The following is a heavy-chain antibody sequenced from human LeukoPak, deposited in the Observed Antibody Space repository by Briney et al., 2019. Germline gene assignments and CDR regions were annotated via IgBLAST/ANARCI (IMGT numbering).Heavy chain of an antibody. V-gene: IGHV3-23*01. CDR1: GFTFSSYA. CDR3: ARELRIQLWLRDDY. Sequence: GGSLRLSCTVSGFTFSSYAMSWVRQAPGMGLEWVSSISGSGGSTYYADSVKGRFTISRDDSKNTLYLQMNSLRAEDTAVYYCARELRIQLWLRDDYWGQGTLVTVSS. CDR2: ISGSGGST. J-gene: IGHJ4*02. D-gene: IGHD5-18*01.